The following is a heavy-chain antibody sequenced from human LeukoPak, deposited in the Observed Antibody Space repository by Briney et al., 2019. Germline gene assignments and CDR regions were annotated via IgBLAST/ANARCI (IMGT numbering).Heavy chain of an antibody. CDR3: ARPTSNGFAP. J-gene: IGHJ5*02. Sequence: PSETLSLTCTVSGGSISDDYWGWIRQPPGKGLEWIGYIYTRGSTNYNPSLRSRVTLSVDTSKNQFSLKLSSVTAADTAVYYCARPTSNGFAPGGQEPLVTVSS. V-gene: IGHV4-4*09. CDR2: IYTRGST. CDR1: GGSISDDY.